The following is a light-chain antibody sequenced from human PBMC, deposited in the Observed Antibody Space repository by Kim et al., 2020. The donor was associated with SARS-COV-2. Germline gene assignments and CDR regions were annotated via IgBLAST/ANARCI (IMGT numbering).Light chain of an antibody. CDR3: QQYDNWPGT. Sequence: ASPGERATLACRASQSVGNNLAWYQQKPGQGPRLLIHGADTRATGVPARFSGSGSGTEFTLTISSLQSEDFAVYHCQQYDNWPGTFGQRTKVDIK. J-gene: IGKJ1*01. CDR2: GAD. V-gene: IGKV3-15*01. CDR1: QSVGNN.